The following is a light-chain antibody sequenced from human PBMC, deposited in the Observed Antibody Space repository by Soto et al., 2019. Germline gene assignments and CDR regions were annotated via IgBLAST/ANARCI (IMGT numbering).Light chain of an antibody. J-gene: IGKJ5*01. V-gene: IGKV3-11*01. CDR2: DAS. CDR3: QQRSNWPPIT. Sequence: EIVLTQSPVTLSLSPGERATLSCRASQSVSSYLAWNQQKPGQAPRLLIYDASNRATGIPARFSGSGSGTDFTLTIDNLEPEDFAVYYCQQRSNWPPITFGQGTRLEIK. CDR1: QSVSSY.